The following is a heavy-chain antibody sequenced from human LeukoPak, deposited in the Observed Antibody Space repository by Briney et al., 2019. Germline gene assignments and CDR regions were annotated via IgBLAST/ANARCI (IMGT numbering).Heavy chain of an antibody. V-gene: IGHV4-34*01. Sequence: ASETLSLTCTVSGGSISSYYWSWIRQPPGKGLEWIGEINHSGSTNYNPSFKSRVTISVDTSKNQFSLKLSSVTAADTAVYYCARDSLVVAASAFDIWGQGTMVTVSS. J-gene: IGHJ3*02. D-gene: IGHD2-15*01. CDR1: GGSISSYY. CDR3: ARDSLVVAASAFDI. CDR2: INHSGST.